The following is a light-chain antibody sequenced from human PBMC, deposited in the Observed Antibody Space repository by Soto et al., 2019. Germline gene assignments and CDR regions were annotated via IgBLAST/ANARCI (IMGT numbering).Light chain of an antibody. CDR2: GAS. V-gene: IGKV3-20*01. CDR3: QQYNEWPIT. Sequence: EIVLTQSPDTLSLSPEESATLSCRASENYGISYVAWYQQKPGQAPRLIIYGASSRATGIPDRFSGSGSGTDFTLAISRVEPEDVAVYYCQQYNEWPITFGQGTRLEIK. CDR1: ENYGISY. J-gene: IGKJ5*01.